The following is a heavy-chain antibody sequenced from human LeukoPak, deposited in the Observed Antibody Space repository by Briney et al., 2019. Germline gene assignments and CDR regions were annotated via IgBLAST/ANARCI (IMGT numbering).Heavy chain of an antibody. CDR2: INSDGGTT. Sequence: GGSLRLSCAASGFTFSRHSMNWVRQAPGKGLVWVSGINSDGGTTTYADSVKGRFTISRDNAKNSLYLQMNSLRAEDTALYYCARATHYYESSGYDYWGQGTLVTVSS. D-gene: IGHD3-22*01. CDR1: GFTFSRHS. V-gene: IGHV3-74*01. CDR3: ARATHYYESSGYDY. J-gene: IGHJ4*02.